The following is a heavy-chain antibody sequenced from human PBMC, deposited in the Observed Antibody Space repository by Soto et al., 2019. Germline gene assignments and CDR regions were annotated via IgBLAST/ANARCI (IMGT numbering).Heavy chain of an antibody. J-gene: IGHJ5*02. CDR2: IKSKTDGGTT. CDR3: TTELELLRTLKADWFDP. D-gene: IGHD1-7*01. V-gene: IGHV3-15*07. CDR1: GFTFSNAW. Sequence: GGSLRLSCAASGFTFSNAWMNWVRQAPGKGLEWVGRIKSKTDGGTTDYAAPVKGRFTISRDDSKNTLYLQMNSLKTEDTAVYYFTTELELLRTLKADWFDPWGQGTLVTVSS.